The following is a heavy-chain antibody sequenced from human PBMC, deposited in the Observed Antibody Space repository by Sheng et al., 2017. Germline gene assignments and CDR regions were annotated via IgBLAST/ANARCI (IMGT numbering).Heavy chain of an antibody. CDR3: ARDSSSSWTKWFDP. V-gene: IGHV1-69*13. CDR1: GGTFSSYA. J-gene: IGHJ5*02. D-gene: IGHD6-13*01. CDR2: IIPIFGTA. Sequence: QVQLVQSGAEVKKPGSSVKVSCKASGGTFSSYAISWVRQAPGQGLEWMGGIIPIFGTANYAQKFQGRVTITADESTSTAYMELSSLRSEDTAVYYCARDSSSSWTKWFDPWGQGTLVTVSS.